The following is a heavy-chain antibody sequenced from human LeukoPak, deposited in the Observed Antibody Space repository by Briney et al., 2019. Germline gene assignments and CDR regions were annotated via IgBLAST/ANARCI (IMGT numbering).Heavy chain of an antibody. CDR1: RGSISSYY. D-gene: IGHD5-12*01. J-gene: IGHJ4*02. CDR2: IYYSGST. V-gene: IGHV4-59*01. Sequence: SETLSLTCTVSRGSISSYYWSWIRRPPGKGLEWIGNIYYSGSTNYNPSLQSRVTMSEDTSKNQFSLRLSSVTAADTAVYYCARGYSATYGRFDYWGQGTLVTVSS. CDR3: ARGYSATYGRFDY.